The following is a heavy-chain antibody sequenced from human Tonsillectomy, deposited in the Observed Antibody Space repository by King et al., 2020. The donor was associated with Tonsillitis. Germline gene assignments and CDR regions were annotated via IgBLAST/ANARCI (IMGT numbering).Heavy chain of an antibody. Sequence: VQLVESGGGVVQPRRSLRVSCAASGFTFSSYGMHWVRQAPGKGLEWVAVISYDGSNKYYADSVKGRFTISRDNSKNTLYLQMNSLRAEDTAVYYCAKESSRYYDFWSGAFDYWGQGTLVTVSS. CDR2: ISYDGSNK. CDR1: GFTFSSYG. J-gene: IGHJ4*02. D-gene: IGHD3-3*01. V-gene: IGHV3-30*18. CDR3: AKESSRYYDFWSGAFDY.